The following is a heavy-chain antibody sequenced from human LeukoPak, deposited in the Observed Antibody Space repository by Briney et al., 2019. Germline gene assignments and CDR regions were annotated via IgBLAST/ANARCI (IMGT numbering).Heavy chain of an antibody. CDR3: ARAGKIVGATKNFDY. Sequence: ASVKVSCKASGYTFTSYGISWVRQAPGQGLEWMGWISAYNGKTKYAQTLQGRVNMTTDTSTSTAYMELRSLSSDGTAVYYCARAGKIVGATKNFDYWGQGTLVTVSS. CDR2: ISAYNGKT. D-gene: IGHD1-26*01. V-gene: IGHV1-18*01. J-gene: IGHJ4*02. CDR1: GYTFTSYG.